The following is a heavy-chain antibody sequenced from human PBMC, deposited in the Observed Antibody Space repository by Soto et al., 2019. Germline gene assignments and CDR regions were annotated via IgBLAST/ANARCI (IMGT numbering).Heavy chain of an antibody. J-gene: IGHJ6*02. CDR1: GGSISSSNW. Sequence: PSETLSLTCAVSGGSISSSNWWSWIRQPPGKGLEWIGNIHYSGSTYYNPSLKSRVNISVDTSKNQFSLKLSSVTAADTAVYYCARGVQLWHEDYYYYYYGMDVWGQGTTVTVSS. CDR2: IHYSGST. CDR3: ARGVQLWHEDYYYYYYGMDV. D-gene: IGHD5-18*01. V-gene: IGHV4-4*02.